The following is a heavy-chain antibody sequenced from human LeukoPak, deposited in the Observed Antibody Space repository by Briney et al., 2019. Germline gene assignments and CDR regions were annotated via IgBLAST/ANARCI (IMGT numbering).Heavy chain of an antibody. CDR2: IIPILGIA. Sequence: VASVKVSCRASGGTFSSYAIGWVRQAPGQGLEWMGRIIPILGIANYAQKFQGRVTITADKSTSTAYMELSSLRSEDTAVYYCARDLPTMVRGVTRGYSDYWGQGTLVTVSS. D-gene: IGHD3-10*01. CDR3: ARDLPTMVRGVTRGYSDY. CDR1: GGTFSSYA. V-gene: IGHV1-69*04. J-gene: IGHJ4*02.